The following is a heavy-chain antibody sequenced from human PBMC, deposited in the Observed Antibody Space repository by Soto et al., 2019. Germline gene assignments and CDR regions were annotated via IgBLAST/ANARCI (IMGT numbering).Heavy chain of an antibody. CDR2: ISGSGGRT. J-gene: IGHJ4*02. V-gene: IGHV3-23*01. CDR3: AKVAVVDY. Sequence: GASVKVSCAASGFTFSSYAMSWVRQAPGKGLEWVSAISGSGGRTYYADSVKGRFTISRDNSKNTLYLQMNSLRAEDTAVYYCAKVAVVDYWGQGTLVTVSS. CDR1: GFTFSSYA. D-gene: IGHD6-19*01.